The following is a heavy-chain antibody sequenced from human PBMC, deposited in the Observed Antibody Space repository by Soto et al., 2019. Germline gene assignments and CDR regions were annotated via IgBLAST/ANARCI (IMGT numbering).Heavy chain of an antibody. D-gene: IGHD1-1*01. V-gene: IGHV1-18*04. J-gene: IGHJ4*02. CDR3: ATFTTGTIHFDY. Sequence: ASVKVSCKASGYSFTSYDITWVRQAPGQGLEGMGWISTKSANTNHADKFRGRVSLTTDTSTNTVYMDVGGLHSVDTAVYYWATFTTGTIHFDYWGQGTQVTVSS. CDR1: GYSFTSYD. CDR2: ISTKSANT.